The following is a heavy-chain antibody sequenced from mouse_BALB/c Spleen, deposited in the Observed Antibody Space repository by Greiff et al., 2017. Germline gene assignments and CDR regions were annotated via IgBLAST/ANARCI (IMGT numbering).Heavy chain of an antibody. D-gene: IGHD2-1*01. J-gene: IGHJ3*01. CDR1: GYSFTGYF. CDR3: GRECNYGNYVAWFAY. CDR2: INPYNGDT. V-gene: IGHV1-37*01. Sequence: VQLKQSGPELVKPGASVKISCKASGYSFTGYFMNWVKQSHGKSLEWIGRINPYNGDTFYNQKFKGKATLTVDKSSSTAHMELLSLTSEDSAVYYCGRECNYGNYVAWFAYWGQGTLVTVSA.